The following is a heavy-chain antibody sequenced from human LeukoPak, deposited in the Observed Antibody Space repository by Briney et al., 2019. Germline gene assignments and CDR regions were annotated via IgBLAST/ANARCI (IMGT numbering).Heavy chain of an antibody. V-gene: IGHV4-61*02. Sequence: SETLSLTCAVSGGSIRSGSYYWSWIRQPAGKGLEWIGRMYTSGSTNYNPSLKSRVTISADTSKNRFSLRLTSVTAADTAVYYCVREGYDYGDYWGQGTLVTVSS. D-gene: IGHD3-16*01. CDR2: MYTSGST. J-gene: IGHJ4*02. CDR1: GGSIRSGSYY. CDR3: VREGYDYGDY.